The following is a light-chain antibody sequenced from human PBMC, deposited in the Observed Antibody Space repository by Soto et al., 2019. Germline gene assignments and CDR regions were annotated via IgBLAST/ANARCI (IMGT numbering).Light chain of an antibody. V-gene: IGKV3-11*01. Sequence: EVVLTQSPATLSLSPGDRATLSCRASQSVSIYLAWYQEKPGQAPRRLSSESSNRATGIPARCSGSGSGTDFTLTISRLEPEDFAVYYCQQRSSWFTFGQGTKLEIK. CDR2: ESS. J-gene: IGKJ2*01. CDR1: QSVSIY. CDR3: QQRSSWFT.